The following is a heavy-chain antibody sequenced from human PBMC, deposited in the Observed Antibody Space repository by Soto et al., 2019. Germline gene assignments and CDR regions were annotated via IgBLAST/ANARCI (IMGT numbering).Heavy chain of an antibody. Sequence: QGELVQSGAEVKKPGASVKVSCKASGYTFPSSTISWLRQAPGQGLEWLGWINAYSGDRKFAQRFQGRVTMTTDTSTCTAYLELTSLTSGDTAIYYCASANFCATDYWGQGTLLTVSS. CDR3: ASANFCATDY. J-gene: IGHJ4*02. D-gene: IGHD1-1*01. CDR1: GYTFPSST. V-gene: IGHV1-18*01. CDR2: INAYSGDR.